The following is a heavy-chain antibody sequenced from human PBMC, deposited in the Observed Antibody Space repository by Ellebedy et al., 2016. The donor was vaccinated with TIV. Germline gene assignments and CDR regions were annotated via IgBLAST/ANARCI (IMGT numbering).Heavy chain of an antibody. V-gene: IGHV3-23*01. CDR3: AKAPVMSCIGATCYALDS. Sequence: PSETLSLTCAASGFTFSNYAMSWVRQAPGQRLLWVSAIDNGGGATYHADSVKGRFTISRDNSKNTLYLQMNGLRAEDTAIYYCAKAPVMSCIGATCYALDSWGPGTLVTVS. CDR2: IDNGGGAT. CDR1: GFTFSNYA. J-gene: IGHJ4*02. D-gene: IGHD2-2*01.